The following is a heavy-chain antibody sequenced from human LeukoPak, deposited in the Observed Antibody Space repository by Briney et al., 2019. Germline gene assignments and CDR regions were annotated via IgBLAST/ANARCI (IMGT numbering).Heavy chain of an antibody. J-gene: IGHJ5*02. Sequence: GGSLRLSCAASGFTFSSYSMNWVRQAPGKGLEWVSYISSSSSTIYYADSVKGRFTISRDNAKNSLYLQMNSLRAEDTAVYYCARWELLGWFDPWGQGTLVTVSS. CDR1: GFTFSSYS. V-gene: IGHV3-48*04. CDR2: ISSSSSTI. CDR3: ARWELLGWFDP. D-gene: IGHD1-26*01.